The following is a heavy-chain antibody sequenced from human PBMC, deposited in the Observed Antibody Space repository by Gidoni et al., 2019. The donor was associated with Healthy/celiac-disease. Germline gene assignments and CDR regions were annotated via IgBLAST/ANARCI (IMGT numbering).Heavy chain of an antibody. CDR1: GGTFSSYT. D-gene: IGHD2-15*01. CDR2: IIPILGIA. Sequence: QVQLVQSGAEVKKPGSSVKVSCKAPGGTFSSYTISWVRQAPGQGLEWMGRIIPILGIANYAQKFQGRVTITADKSTSTAYMELSSLRSEDTAVYDCARGDGGVVVAATLDYWGQGTLVTVSS. CDR3: ARGDGGVVVAATLDY. J-gene: IGHJ4*02. V-gene: IGHV1-69*02.